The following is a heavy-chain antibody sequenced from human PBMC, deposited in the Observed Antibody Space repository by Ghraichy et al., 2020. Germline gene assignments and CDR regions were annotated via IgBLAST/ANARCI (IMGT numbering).Heavy chain of an antibody. Sequence: QTLSLTCTVSGGSISSYYWSWIRQPPGKGLEWIGYIYYSGSTNYNPSLKSRVTISVDTSKNQFSLKLSSVTAADTAVYYCAKAGSGSYYLGNWFDPWGQGTLVTVSS. CDR3: AKAGSGSYYLGNWFDP. CDR2: IYYSGST. J-gene: IGHJ5*02. V-gene: IGHV4-59*01. CDR1: GGSISSYY. D-gene: IGHD1-26*01.